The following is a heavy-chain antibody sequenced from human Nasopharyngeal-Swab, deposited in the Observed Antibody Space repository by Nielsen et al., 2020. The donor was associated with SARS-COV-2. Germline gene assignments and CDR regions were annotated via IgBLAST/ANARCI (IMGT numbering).Heavy chain of an antibody. V-gene: IGHV1-69*13. CDR3: ARVRERVQMYYYYMDV. D-gene: IGHD3-10*01. CDR2: IIPIFGTA. Sequence: SVKVSCKASGGTFSSYAISWVRQAPGQGLEWMGGIIPIFGTANYAQKFQGRVTITADESTSTAYMELSSLRSEDTAVYYCARVRERVQMYYYYMDVWGKGTTVTVSS. CDR1: GGTFSSYA. J-gene: IGHJ6*03.